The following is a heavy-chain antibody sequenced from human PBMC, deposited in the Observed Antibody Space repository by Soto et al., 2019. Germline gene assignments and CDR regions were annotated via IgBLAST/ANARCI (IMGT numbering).Heavy chain of an antibody. CDR2: ISWNSGSI. CDR1: GFTFDDYA. CDR3: ARARDYGTY. Sequence: GGSLRLSCAASGFTFDDYAMHWVRQAPGKGLEWVSGISWNSGSIGYADSVKGRFTISRDNAKNSLYLQMNSLRAEDTAVYYCARARDYGTYWGQGTLVTVSS. V-gene: IGHV3-9*01. J-gene: IGHJ4*02. D-gene: IGHD4-17*01.